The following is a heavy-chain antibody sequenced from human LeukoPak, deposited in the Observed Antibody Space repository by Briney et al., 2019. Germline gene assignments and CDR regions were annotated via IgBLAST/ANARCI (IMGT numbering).Heavy chain of an antibody. D-gene: IGHD5-18*01. CDR1: GGSFSGYY. J-gene: IGHJ4*02. V-gene: IGHV4-34*01. Sequence: SETLSLTCAVYGGSFSGYYWSWIRQPPGKGLEWIGEINHSGSTNYNPSLKSRVTISVDTSKNQFSLKLSSVTAADTAVYYCARLGVDTAMVTVHYWGQGTLVTVSS. CDR2: INHSGST. CDR3: ARLGVDTAMVTVHY.